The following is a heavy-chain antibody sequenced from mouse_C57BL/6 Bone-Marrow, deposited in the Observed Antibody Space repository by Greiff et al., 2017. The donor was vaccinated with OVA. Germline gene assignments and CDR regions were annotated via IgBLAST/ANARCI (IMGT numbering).Heavy chain of an antibody. CDR2: IYPGSGNT. V-gene: IGHV1-76*01. J-gene: IGHJ4*01. CDR1: GYTFTDYY. D-gene: IGHD4-1*01. CDR3: AREGGLGDYAMDY. Sequence: VQLQQSGAELVRPGASVKLSCKASGYTFTDYYINWVKQRPGQGLEWIARIYPGSGNTYYNEKFKGKATLTAEKSSSTAYMQLSSLTSEDSAVYFCAREGGLGDYAMDYWGQGTSVTVSS.